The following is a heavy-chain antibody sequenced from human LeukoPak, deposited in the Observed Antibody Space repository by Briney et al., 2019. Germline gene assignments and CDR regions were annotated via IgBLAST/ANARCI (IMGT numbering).Heavy chain of an antibody. CDR3: ARAKRIAAAGLDY. CDR1: GFTFSSYG. V-gene: IGHV3-30*02. J-gene: IGHJ4*02. Sequence: GGSLRLSCAASGFTFSSYGMNWVRQAPGKGLEWVAFIRYDGSNKYYADSVKGRFTIPRDNSKNTLYLQMNSLRAEDTAVYYCARAKRIAAAGLDYWGQGTLVTVSS. D-gene: IGHD6-13*01. CDR2: IRYDGSNK.